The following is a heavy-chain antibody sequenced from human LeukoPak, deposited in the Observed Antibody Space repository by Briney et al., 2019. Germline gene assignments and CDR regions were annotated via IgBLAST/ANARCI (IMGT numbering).Heavy chain of an antibody. D-gene: IGHD2/OR15-2a*01. J-gene: IGHJ4*02. V-gene: IGHV3-11*01. CDR1: GFTFSNAW. CDR3: ARGGLSIMGY. Sequence: GGSLRLSCAASGFTFSNAWMSWVRQAPGKGLEWVSYISSSGSTKYYADSVKGRFTVSRDNARNSLYLQMNSLRAEDTAVYFCARGGLSIMGYWGQGTLVTVSS. CDR2: ISSSGSTK.